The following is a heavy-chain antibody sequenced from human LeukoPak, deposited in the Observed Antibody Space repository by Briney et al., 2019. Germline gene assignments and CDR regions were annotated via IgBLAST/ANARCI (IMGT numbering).Heavy chain of an antibody. CDR3: ARGRSNYYGSGGRADAFDI. D-gene: IGHD3-10*01. CDR2: INHSGST. J-gene: IGHJ3*02. CDR1: GGSFSGYY. V-gene: IGHV4-34*01. Sequence: PSETLSLTCAVYGGSFSGYYWSWIRQPPGKGLEWIGEINHSGSTNYNPSLKSRVTISVDTSKNQFSLKLSSVTAADTAVYYCARGRSNYYGSGGRADAFDIWGQGTMVTVSS.